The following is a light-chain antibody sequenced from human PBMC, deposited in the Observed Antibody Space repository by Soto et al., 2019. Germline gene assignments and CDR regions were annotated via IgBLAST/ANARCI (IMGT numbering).Light chain of an antibody. CDR3: QQHENLPPT. CDR2: DAS. CDR1: QDISNS. Sequence: DVQITQSPSSLSASVGARVTTTCQASQDISNSLNWYRQKPGRAPKFLIYDASNLETGVPSRFSGSGSGTDFIFTISSLQPEDIATYYCQQHENLPPTFGGGTKVDI. V-gene: IGKV1-33*01. J-gene: IGKJ4*01.